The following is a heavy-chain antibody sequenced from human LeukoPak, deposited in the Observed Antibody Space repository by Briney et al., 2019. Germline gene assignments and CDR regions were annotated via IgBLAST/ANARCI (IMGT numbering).Heavy chain of an antibody. J-gene: IGHJ3*01. Sequence: SETLSLTCTVSPGSISTYYWNWIRQSPGKGLGWIGYIYYSGSTNYNPSLKSRVTISVDTSKNQLSLKLSSVTAADTAVYYCARNLEMATITSPFDLWGQGTMVTVSS. V-gene: IGHV4-59*01. CDR3: ARNLEMATITSPFDL. CDR2: IYYSGST. D-gene: IGHD5-24*01. CDR1: PGSISTYY.